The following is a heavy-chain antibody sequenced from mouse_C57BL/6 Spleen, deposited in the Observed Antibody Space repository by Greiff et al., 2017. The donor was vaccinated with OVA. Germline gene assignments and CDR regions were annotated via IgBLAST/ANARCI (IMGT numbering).Heavy chain of an antibody. CDR2: IDPSDSET. J-gene: IGHJ2*01. V-gene: IGHV1-52*01. Sequence: QVQLQQPGAELVRPGSSVKLSCKASGYTFTSYWMHWVKQRPIQGLEWIGNIDPSDSETHYNQKFKDKATLTVDESSSTAYMQLSSLTSEDSAVYYCARSRGNYPFDYWGQGTTLTVSS. D-gene: IGHD2-1*01. CDR3: ARSRGNYPFDY. CDR1: GYTFTSYW.